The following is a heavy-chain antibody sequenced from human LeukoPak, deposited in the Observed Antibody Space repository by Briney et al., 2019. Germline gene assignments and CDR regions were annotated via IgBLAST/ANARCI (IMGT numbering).Heavy chain of an antibody. CDR1: GYTFTGYY. V-gene: IGHV1-2*02. CDR2: INPNSGGT. D-gene: IGHD3-10*01. Sequence: ASAKVSCKASGYTFTGYYMHWVRQAPGQGLEWMGWINPNSGGTNYAQKFQGRVTMTRDTSISTAYMELSRLRSDDTAVYYCARSLLWFGESYYFDYWGQGTLVTVSS. J-gene: IGHJ4*02. CDR3: ARSLLWFGESYYFDY.